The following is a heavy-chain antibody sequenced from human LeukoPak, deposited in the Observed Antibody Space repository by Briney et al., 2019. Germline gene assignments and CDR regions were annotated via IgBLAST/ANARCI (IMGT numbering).Heavy chain of an antibody. D-gene: IGHD2-2*01. CDR1: GGSFSGYY. J-gene: IGHJ6*02. Sequence: PSETLSLTCAVYGGSFSGYYWRWIRQPPGKGLEWIGEINHSGSTNYNPSLKSRVTISVDTSKNQFSLKLSSVTAADTAVYYCARHGVVVVPAALGAADYYYYYGMDVWGQGTTVTVSS. CDR2: INHSGST. CDR3: ARHGVVVVPAALGAADYYYYYGMDV. V-gene: IGHV4-34*01.